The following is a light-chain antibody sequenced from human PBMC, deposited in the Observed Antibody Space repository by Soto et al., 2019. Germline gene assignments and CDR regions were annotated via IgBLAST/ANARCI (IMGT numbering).Light chain of an antibody. J-gene: IGKJ1*01. CDR2: GAF. Sequence: EIVLTQSPGTLYLSPGERATLSCRASQSVSSNLLAWYQQKPGQAPKVLIYGAFSRATGIPERFSGSGSRTDFTFTISRLEPEDFAVYYCQQYGNSLTFGQGTKVEIK. CDR3: QQYGNSLT. CDR1: QSVSSNL. V-gene: IGKV3-20*01.